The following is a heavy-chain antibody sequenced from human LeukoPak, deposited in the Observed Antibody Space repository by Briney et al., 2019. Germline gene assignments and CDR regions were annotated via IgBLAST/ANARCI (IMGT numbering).Heavy chain of an antibody. CDR1: VFTFSSYG. CDR3: AKDHDSSGYYYFDY. D-gene: IGHD3-22*01. Sequence: GGSLRLSCAASVFTFSSYGMHWVRQAPGKGLEWLAFMRYDGSNKYYADSVKGRFTISRDNSKNTLYLQMNSLRAEDTAVYYCAKDHDSSGYYYFDYWGQGTLVTVSS. J-gene: IGHJ4*02. V-gene: IGHV3-30*02. CDR2: MRYDGSNK.